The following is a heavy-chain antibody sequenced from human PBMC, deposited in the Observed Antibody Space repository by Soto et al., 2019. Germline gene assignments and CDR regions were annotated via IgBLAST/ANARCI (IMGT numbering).Heavy chain of an antibody. V-gene: IGHV3-53*01. CDR1: GFTVSSNY. J-gene: IGHJ3*02. CDR2: IYSGGST. CDR3: ARESRYSSGWYLGAFDI. D-gene: IGHD6-19*01. Sequence: EVPLVESGGGLIQPGGSLRLSCAASGFTVSSNYMSWVRQAPGKGLEWVSVIYSGGSTYYADSVKGRFTISRDNSTNXXERPVNSLRAEDTAVYYCARESRYSSGWYLGAFDIWGQGTMVTVSS.